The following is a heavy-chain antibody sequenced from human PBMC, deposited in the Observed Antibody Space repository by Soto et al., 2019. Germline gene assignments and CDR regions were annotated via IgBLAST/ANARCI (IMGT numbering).Heavy chain of an antibody. CDR3: ARRGITGTTKAFDI. CDR1: GGTFSSYA. Sequence: SVKVSCKASGGTFSSYAISWVRQAPGQGLEWMGGIIPIFGTANYAQKFQGRVTITADESTSTAYMELRSLRSEDTAVYYCARRGITGTTKAFDIWGQGTRVTVSS. J-gene: IGHJ3*02. CDR2: IIPIFGTA. D-gene: IGHD1-7*01. V-gene: IGHV1-69*13.